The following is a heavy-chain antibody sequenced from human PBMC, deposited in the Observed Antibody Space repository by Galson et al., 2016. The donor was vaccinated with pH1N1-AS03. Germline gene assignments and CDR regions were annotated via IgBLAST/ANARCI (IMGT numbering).Heavy chain of an antibody. CDR1: GDSVSGSRGVA. J-gene: IGHJ4*02. D-gene: IGHD3-10*01. V-gene: IGHV6-1*01. CDR2: TFYWSKWSN. CDR3: ARGKNSGFDH. Sequence: CAISGDSVSGSRGVAWNWIGQSPSRGLEWLGRTFYWSKWSNDYAESVKSRITIDPDTSNNQFSLHLNSVTPEDTAIYFCARGKNSGFDHWGQGTPVTVSS.